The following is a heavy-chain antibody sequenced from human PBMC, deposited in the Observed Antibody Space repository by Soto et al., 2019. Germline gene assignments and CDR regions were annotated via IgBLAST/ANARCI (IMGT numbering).Heavy chain of an antibody. V-gene: IGHV4-39*01. CDR2: ISYSGRT. CDR1: GASIITDNYF. CDR3: ARRRASDYGGNHHPYYFDR. D-gene: IGHD4-17*01. Sequence: SETLSLTCTVSGASIITDNYFWVWIRQSPRRGLELIGSISYSGRTYANPSLQSRVTISIDASKNQFSLKLTSVTTADTAVYYCARRRASDYGGNHHPYYFDRWGQGALVTVSS. J-gene: IGHJ4*02.